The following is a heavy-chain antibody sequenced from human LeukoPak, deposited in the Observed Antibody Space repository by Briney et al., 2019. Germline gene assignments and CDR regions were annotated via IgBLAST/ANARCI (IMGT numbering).Heavy chain of an antibody. CDR3: ARLSSSSSAGFDY. D-gene: IGHD6-6*01. J-gene: IGHJ4*02. CDR2: INHGGST. Sequence: KPSETLSLTCAVYGGSFSGYYWSWIRQPPGKGLEWIGEINHGGSTNYNPSLKSRVTISVDTSKNQFSLKLNSVTAADTAVYYCARLSSSSSAGFDYWGQETLATVSS. CDR1: GGSFSGYY. V-gene: IGHV4-34*01.